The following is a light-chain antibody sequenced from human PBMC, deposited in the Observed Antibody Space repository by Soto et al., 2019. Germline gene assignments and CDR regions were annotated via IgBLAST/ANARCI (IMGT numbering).Light chain of an antibody. CDR3: QQTYSPPRT. V-gene: IGKV1-39*01. CDR2: AAS. J-gene: IGKJ2*01. CDR1: QFISTY. Sequence: DIQMTQSPSSLSASVGDRVTITCRTSQFISTYLHWYQQKPGKAPNLLIYAASKLHSGDPSRFSGRGSGTDFTLIISSLQPEDFASYYCQQTYSPPRTFGQGTKLEI.